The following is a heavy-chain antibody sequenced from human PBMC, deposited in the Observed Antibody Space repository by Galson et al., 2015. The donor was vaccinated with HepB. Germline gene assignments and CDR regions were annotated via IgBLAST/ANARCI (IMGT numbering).Heavy chain of an antibody. V-gene: IGHV4-59*12. J-gene: IGHJ4*02. Sequence: SETLSLTCSVSGGSMTNYYWSWVRQPPGKGLEWIGHSYSIGSPDYNPTLNGRVTMLVDTAKHHLSLRVNSVTAADTAVYYCARLVRHRLGYRSSYYFDSWGRGTLVTVSS. CDR3: ARLVRHRLGYRSSYYFDS. CDR1: GGSMTNYY. CDR2: SYSIGSP. D-gene: IGHD6-19*01.